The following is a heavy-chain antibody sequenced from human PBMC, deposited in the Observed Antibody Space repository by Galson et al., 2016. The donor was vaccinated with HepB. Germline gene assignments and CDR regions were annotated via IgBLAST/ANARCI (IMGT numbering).Heavy chain of an antibody. CDR2: IFGGGST. CDR3: TRDLHGDGPNPAVHRGDY. J-gene: IGHJ4*02. CDR1: GFTLNTNN. D-gene: IGHD3-10*01. Sequence: SLRLSCAVSGFTLNTNNMTWVRQAPGKGLEWVSVIFGGGSTYYADSVASRFIISKDDSQNIVYLQMKSLTADDTAVYYCTRDLHGDGPNPAVHRGDYWGQGTLVTVSS. V-gene: IGHV3-53*01.